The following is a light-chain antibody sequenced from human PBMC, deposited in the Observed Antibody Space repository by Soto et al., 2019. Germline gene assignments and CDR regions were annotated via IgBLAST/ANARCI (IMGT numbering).Light chain of an antibody. Sequence: EIVLTQSPGTLSLSPGERATLSCRASHSVSSSYLAWYQQKPGQAPRLLIYGASSRATRIPDRFSGSGSGTDFTLTISRLEPDDFAVYYCQQYGSSPPITFGQGTRLEIK. V-gene: IGKV3-20*01. CDR1: HSVSSSY. J-gene: IGKJ5*01. CDR2: GAS. CDR3: QQYGSSPPIT.